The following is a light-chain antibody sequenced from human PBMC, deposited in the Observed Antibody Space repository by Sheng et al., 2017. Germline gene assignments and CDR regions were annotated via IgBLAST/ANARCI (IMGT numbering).Light chain of an antibody. V-gene: IGLV1-40*01. CDR2: RSN. CDR1: SSNIGAGYD. Sequence: QSVLTQPPSVSGAPGQRVTISCTGSSSNIGAGYDVHWYQQLPGTAPRLLIYRSNQRPSGVPDRFSGSRSGTSASLAISGLRSEDEADYYCSSYTSSRTYVFGTGTKVTVL. CDR3: SSYTSSRTYV. J-gene: IGLJ1*01.